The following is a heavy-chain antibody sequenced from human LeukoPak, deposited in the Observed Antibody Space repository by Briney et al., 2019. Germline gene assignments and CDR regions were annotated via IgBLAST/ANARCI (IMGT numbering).Heavy chain of an antibody. CDR3: ARDRDSSGRHYFDY. V-gene: IGHV1-46*01. D-gene: IGHD3-22*01. CDR2: INPNGAYT. Sequence: ASVKVSCKASGYIFINYYIHWVRQAPGQGLEWMGLINPNGAYTTNAQKFQGRVTVTRDTSTSTVYMELSSLRSDDTAVYYCARDRDSSGRHYFDYWGQGSLVTVSS. J-gene: IGHJ4*02. CDR1: GYIFINYY.